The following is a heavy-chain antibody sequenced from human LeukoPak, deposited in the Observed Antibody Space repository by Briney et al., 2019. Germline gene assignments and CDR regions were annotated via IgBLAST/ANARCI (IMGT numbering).Heavy chain of an antibody. CDR1: GGSISSSSYY. CDR2: IYTSGST. J-gene: IGHJ4*02. CDR3: ARFSGSYSRYFDY. Sequence: SETLSLTCTVSGGSISSSSYYWSWIRQPPGKGLEWIGRIYTSGSTNYNPSLKSRVTMSVDTSKNQFSLKLSSVTAADTAVYYCARFSGSYSRYFDYWGQGTLVTVSS. D-gene: IGHD1-26*01. V-gene: IGHV4-61*02.